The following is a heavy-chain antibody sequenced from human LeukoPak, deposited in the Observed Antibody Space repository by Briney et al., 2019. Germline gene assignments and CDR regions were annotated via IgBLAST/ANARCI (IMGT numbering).Heavy chain of an antibody. Sequence: PSETLSLTCTVSGGSISSYYWSWIRQPPGKGLEWIGYIYYSGSTNYNLSLKSRVTISVDTSKNQFSLKLSSVTAADTAVYYCARGTGYGDYVWYFDLWGRGTLVTVSS. V-gene: IGHV4-59*01. J-gene: IGHJ2*01. CDR1: GGSISSYY. CDR2: IYYSGST. CDR3: ARGTGYGDYVWYFDL. D-gene: IGHD4-17*01.